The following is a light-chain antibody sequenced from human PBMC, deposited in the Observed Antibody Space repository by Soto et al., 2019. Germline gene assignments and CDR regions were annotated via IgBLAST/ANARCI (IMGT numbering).Light chain of an antibody. CDR2: TTS. J-gene: IGKJ4*01. CDR3: QQSSSTPQT. V-gene: IGKV1-39*01. Sequence: DIQMTQSPSSLSASVGDRVTITCRASQTIRNFLNWYQQKPGTAPRLLIHTTSSLQSGVPARFSGSGSGTDFTLTISSLQHEDFATYYCQQSSSTPQTFGGGTKVEI. CDR1: QTIRNF.